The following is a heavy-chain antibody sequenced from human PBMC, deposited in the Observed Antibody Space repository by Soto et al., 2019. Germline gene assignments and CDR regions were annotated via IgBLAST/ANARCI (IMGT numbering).Heavy chain of an antibody. V-gene: IGHV4-31*03. CDR1: GGSISSGGYY. D-gene: IGHD2-2*01. CDR2: IYYSGST. Sequence: SETLSLTCTVSGGSISSGGYYWSWIRQHPGKGLEWIGYIYYSGSTYYNPPLKSRVTISVDTSKNQFSLKLSSVTAADTAVYYCARGGCSSTSCYEDYYYYGMDVWGQGTTVTVSS. CDR3: ARGGCSSTSCYEDYYYYGMDV. J-gene: IGHJ6*02.